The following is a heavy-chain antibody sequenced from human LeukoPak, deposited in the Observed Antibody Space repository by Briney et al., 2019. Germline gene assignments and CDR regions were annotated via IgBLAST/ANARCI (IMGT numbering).Heavy chain of an antibody. D-gene: IGHD6-13*01. Sequence: PGGSLTLSCAASGFTFRSYAMSWVRPAPGKGLAWVSAISGSGGSTYYADSVKGRFTISREDSKNTLYLQMNSLRAEDTAVYYCAKDGYSSSFRRGYFHHWGEGSLVSVSS. J-gene: IGHJ1*01. CDR1: GFTFRSYA. CDR3: AKDGYSSSFRRGYFHH. V-gene: IGHV3-23*01. CDR2: ISGSGGST.